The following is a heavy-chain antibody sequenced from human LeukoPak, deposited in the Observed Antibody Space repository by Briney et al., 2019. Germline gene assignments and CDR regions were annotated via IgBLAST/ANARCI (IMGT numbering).Heavy chain of an antibody. Sequence: GGSLRLSCAASGFSFSTYCMHWDRQAPGKGPMWVSRICPDGTVTNYADSVKARFSISRDNARNTVYLQMNSLRAEDTAVYYCVRDFRSADYRGQGTLVTVSS. J-gene: IGHJ4*02. CDR2: ICPDGTVT. CDR1: GFSFSTYC. V-gene: IGHV3-74*01. CDR3: VRDFRSADY.